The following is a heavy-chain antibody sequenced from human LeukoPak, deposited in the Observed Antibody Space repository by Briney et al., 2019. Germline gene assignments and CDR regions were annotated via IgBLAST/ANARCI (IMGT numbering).Heavy chain of an antibody. D-gene: IGHD1-26*01. V-gene: IGHV3-72*01. Sequence: GGSLRLSCAASGFTFSDHYMDWVRQAPEKGLEWVARIRNKANSYTTEYAASVKGRFTIPRDDSGNSLFLQMNTLQTEDTAVYYCARSGSYLPFDYWGQGTLVTVSS. CDR1: GFTFSDHY. J-gene: IGHJ4*02. CDR3: ARSGSYLPFDY. CDR2: IRNKANSYTT.